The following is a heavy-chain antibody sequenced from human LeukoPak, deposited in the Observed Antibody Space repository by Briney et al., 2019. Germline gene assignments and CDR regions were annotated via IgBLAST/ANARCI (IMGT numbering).Heavy chain of an antibody. CDR3: AKAGSIRFDY. CDR1: GFTFSSYW. Sequence: GGSLRLSCAASGFTFSSYWMTWVRQAPGKGLEWLANINQHGSEEYYVDSVKGRFTISRDDSKNTLYLQVNSLRAEDTAVYYCAKAGSIRFDYWGQGTLVTVSS. D-gene: IGHD1-26*01. J-gene: IGHJ4*02. CDR2: INQHGSEE. V-gene: IGHV3-7*03.